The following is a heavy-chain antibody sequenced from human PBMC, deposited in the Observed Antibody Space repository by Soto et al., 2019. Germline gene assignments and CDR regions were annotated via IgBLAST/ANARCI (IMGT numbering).Heavy chain of an antibody. CDR3: ARVARYCSGGSCANWFDP. Sequence: KQSPTLSLTCAISGDSVSSNSAAWNWIRQSPSRGLEWLGRTYYRSKWYNDYAVSVKSRITINPDTSKNQFSLQLNSVTPEDTAVYYCARVARYCSGGSCANWFDPWGQGTLVTVSS. D-gene: IGHD2-15*01. V-gene: IGHV6-1*01. CDR1: GDSVSSNSAA. J-gene: IGHJ5*02. CDR2: TYYRSKWYN.